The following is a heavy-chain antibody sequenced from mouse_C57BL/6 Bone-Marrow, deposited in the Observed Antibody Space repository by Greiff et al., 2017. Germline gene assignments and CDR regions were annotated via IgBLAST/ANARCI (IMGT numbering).Heavy chain of an antibody. D-gene: IGHD1-1*01. CDR1: GYTFTDYE. V-gene: IGHV1-15*01. Sequence: QVQLQQSGAELVRPGASVTLSCKASGYTFTDYEMHWVKQTPVHGLEWIGAIDPETGGTAYNQKFKGKAILTADKSSSTAYMELRSLTSEDSAVYYCTRVNTTVAPYYFDYWGKGTTLTVSS. CDR2: IDPETGGT. CDR3: TRVNTTVAPYYFDY. J-gene: IGHJ2*01.